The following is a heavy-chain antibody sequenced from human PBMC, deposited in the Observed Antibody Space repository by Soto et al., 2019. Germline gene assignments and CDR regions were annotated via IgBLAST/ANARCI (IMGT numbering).Heavy chain of an antibody. V-gene: IGHV4-34*01. CDR3: ADLRGYSYGYVY. CDR1: GGSFSGYY. Sequence: SETLSLTCAVYGGSFSGYYWSWIRQPPGKGLEWIGEINHSGSTNYNPSLKSRVTISVDTSKNQFSLKLSSVTAADTAVYYCADLRGYSYGYVYWGQGXLVTVYS. CDR2: INHSGST. D-gene: IGHD5-18*01. J-gene: IGHJ4*02.